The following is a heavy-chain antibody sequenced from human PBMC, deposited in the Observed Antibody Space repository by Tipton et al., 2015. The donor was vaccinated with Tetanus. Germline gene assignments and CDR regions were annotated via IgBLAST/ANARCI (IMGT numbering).Heavy chain of an antibody. Sequence: QVQLVQSGAEVKKPGASVKVSCKASGYTFTSYYMHWVRQAPGQGLEWMGIINPSGGSTSYAQKFQGRVTMTRDTSTSTVYMELSSLRAEDTAVYYCARSLAAQDWFDPWGQGTLVPVSS. D-gene: IGHD6-6*01. V-gene: IGHV1-46*01. CDR3: ARSLAAQDWFDP. CDR1: GYTFTSYY. CDR2: INPSGGST. J-gene: IGHJ5*02.